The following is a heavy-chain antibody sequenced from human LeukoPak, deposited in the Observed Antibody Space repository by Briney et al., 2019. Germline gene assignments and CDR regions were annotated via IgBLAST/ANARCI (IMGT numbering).Heavy chain of an antibody. CDR3: ARDQVVRGVYYYYGMDV. CDR2: INPNSGGT. V-gene: IGHV1-2*04. J-gene: IGHJ6*02. D-gene: IGHD3-10*01. Sequence: ASVKVSCKASGYTFTGYYMHWVRQAPGRGLEWMGWINPNSGGTNYAQKFQGWVTMTRDTSISTAYMELSRLRSDDTAVYYCARDQVVRGVYYYYGMDVWGQGTTVTVSS. CDR1: GYTFTGYY.